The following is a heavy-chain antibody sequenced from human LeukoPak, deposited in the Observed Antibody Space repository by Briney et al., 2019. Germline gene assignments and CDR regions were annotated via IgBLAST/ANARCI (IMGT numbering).Heavy chain of an antibody. V-gene: IGHV1-3*03. D-gene: IGHD2-8*01. CDR1: GYTFTSYA. CDR2: INAGNGNT. J-gene: IGHJ4*02. Sequence: ASVKVSCKASGYTFTSYAMHWVRQAPGQRLEWMGWINAGNGNTKYSQEFQGRVTITRDTSASTAYMELSSLRSEDMAVYYCARAPGYCTNGVCHPHFDYWGQGTLVTVSS. CDR3: ARAPGYCTNGVCHPHFDY.